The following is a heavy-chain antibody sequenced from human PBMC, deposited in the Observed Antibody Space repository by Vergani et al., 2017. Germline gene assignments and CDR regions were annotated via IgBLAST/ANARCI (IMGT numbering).Heavy chain of an antibody. CDR3: ARAIIRYCSSTSCLPGY. D-gene: IGHD2-2*01. J-gene: IGHJ4*02. CDR2: INPNSSGT. Sequence: QVQLVQSGAEVKKPGASVKVPCKASGYTFTGFYMHWVRQAPGQGLEWMRWINPNSSGTNYAQKFQGSGTMTRYTSISTAYRELSRLRSDETAVYYCARAIIRYCSSTSCLPGYWGQGTLVTVSS. V-gene: IGHV1-2*02. CDR1: GYTFTGFY.